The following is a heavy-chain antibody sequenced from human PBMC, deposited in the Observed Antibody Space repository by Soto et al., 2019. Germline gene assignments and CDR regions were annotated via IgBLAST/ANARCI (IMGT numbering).Heavy chain of an antibody. V-gene: IGHV3-23*01. CDR3: VSWVSAYFDF. Sequence: VGSLRLSCAASGFIFGNHGMTWVRQAPGRALEWVSTINANAVDTHYADSVKGRFTISRDNSKRTLSLQMNSLRAEDTAIYYCVSWVSAYFDFWAPGTEVTVSS. J-gene: IGHJ4*02. D-gene: IGHD2-8*01. CDR1: GFIFGNHG. CDR2: INANAVDT.